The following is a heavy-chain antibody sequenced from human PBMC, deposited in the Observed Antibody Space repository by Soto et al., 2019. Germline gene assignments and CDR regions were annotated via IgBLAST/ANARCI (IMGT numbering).Heavy chain of an antibody. J-gene: IGHJ6*02. CDR1: GGCMSSGGYD. CDR2: IYYSGST. V-gene: IGHV4-31*03. D-gene: IGHD3-3*01. CDR3: ARAATTYHFWSGYQTPYGMDV. Sequence: SESLSLSCTVSGGCMSSGGYDWSWIRKHPGKGLEWIGYIYYSGSTYYNPSLKSRVTISVDTSKNQFSLKLSSVTAADTAVYYCARAATTYHFWSGYQTPYGMDVWGQGTTVTVS.